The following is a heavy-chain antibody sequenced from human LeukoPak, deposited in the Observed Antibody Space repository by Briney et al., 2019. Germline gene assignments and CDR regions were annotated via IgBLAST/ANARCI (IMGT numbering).Heavy chain of an antibody. CDR2: INSDGSTT. V-gene: IGHV3-74*01. Sequence: PGGSLRLSCAASGFSLSSYWMHWVRQSPGKGLVWVSCINSDGSTTSYADSVKGRFTISRDNSKNTLFLQINSLGAEDTAVYYCVPDLAWFHYAYWGQGTLVTVSS. CDR1: GFSLSSYW. D-gene: IGHD3-9*01. J-gene: IGHJ4*02. CDR3: VPDLAWFHYAY.